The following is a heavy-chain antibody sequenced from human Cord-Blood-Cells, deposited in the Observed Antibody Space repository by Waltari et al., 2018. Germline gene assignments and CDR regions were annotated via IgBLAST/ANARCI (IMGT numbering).Heavy chain of an antibody. CDR2: MNPNSGNT. Sequence: QVQLVQSGAEVKKPGASVKVSCKASGYTSTRSDTNWVRQATGQGLEWMGWMNPNSGNTGYAQKFQGRVTITRNTSISTAYMELSSLRSEDTAVYYCARRRGADAFDIWGQGTMVTVSS. J-gene: IGHJ3*02. CDR1: GYTSTRSD. CDR3: ARRRGADAFDI. V-gene: IGHV1-8*03.